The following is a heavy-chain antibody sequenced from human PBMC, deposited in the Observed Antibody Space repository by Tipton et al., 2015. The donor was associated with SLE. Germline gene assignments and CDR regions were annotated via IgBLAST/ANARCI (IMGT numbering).Heavy chain of an antibody. J-gene: IGHJ4*02. Sequence: TLSLTCTVSGGSISSSSYYWGWIRQPPGKGLEWIGSVYYSGSTYYNPSLKSRVTISVDTSKNQFSLKLSSVTAADTAMYHCAREKSGSSIDYWGQGTLVTVSS. V-gene: IGHV4-39*07. D-gene: IGHD1-26*01. CDR1: GGSISSSSYY. CDR3: AREKSGSSIDY. CDR2: VYYSGST.